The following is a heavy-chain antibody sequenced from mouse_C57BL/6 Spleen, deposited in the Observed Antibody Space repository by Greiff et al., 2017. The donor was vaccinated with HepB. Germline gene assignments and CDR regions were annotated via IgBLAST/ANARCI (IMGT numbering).Heavy chain of an antibody. D-gene: IGHD1-1*01. CDR3: AIETYYGSRGWYFDV. CDR1: GYTFTSYW. Sequence: QVQLQQPGAELVKPGASVKMSCKASGYTFTSYWITWVKQRPGQGLEWIGDIYPGSGSTNYNEKFKSKATLTVDTSSSTAYMQLSSLTSEDSAVYYCAIETYYGSRGWYFDVWGTGTTVTVSS. J-gene: IGHJ1*03. CDR2: IYPGSGST. V-gene: IGHV1-55*01.